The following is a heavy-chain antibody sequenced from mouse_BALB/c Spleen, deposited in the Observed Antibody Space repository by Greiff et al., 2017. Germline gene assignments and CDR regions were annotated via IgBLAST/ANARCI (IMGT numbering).Heavy chain of an antibody. J-gene: IGHJ2*01. CDR3: ARSGDGYFSYYFDY. CDR1: GYTFTDYA. CDR2: ISTYYGNT. V-gene: IGHV1-67*01. D-gene: IGHD2-3*01. Sequence: VQRVESGPELVRPGVSVKISCKGSGYTFTDYAMHWVKQSHAKSLEWIGVISTYYGNTNYNQKFKGKATMTVDKSSSTAYMELARLTSEDSAIYYCARSGDGYFSYYFDYWGQGTTLTVSS.